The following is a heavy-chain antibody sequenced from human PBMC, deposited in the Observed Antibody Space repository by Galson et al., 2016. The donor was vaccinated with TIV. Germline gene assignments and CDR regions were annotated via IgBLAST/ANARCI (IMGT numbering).Heavy chain of an antibody. J-gene: IGHJ5*02. CDR3: ARYNWNVDNWFDP. CDR2: IDWDDDR. Sequence: PALVKPPQTLTLTCTFSGFSLRTSGMCVSWIRQPPGKALEWLALIDWDDDRKYSTSLKTRLTISKDTSKNQVVLTMTNMDPVDTATYYCARYNWNVDNWFDPWGQGTLVTVSS. V-gene: IGHV2-70*01. CDR1: GFSLRTSGMC. D-gene: IGHD1-20*01.